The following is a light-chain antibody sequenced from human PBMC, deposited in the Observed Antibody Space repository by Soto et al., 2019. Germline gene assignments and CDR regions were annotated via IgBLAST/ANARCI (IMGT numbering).Light chain of an antibody. CDR1: QSVSSS. CDR2: DAS. CDR3: QHRGNWPSVT. Sequence: EIVLTQSPATLSLSPGNRATLSCRASQSVSSSLAWYQHQPGQAPRLLIYDASNRAPGIPARFSGSGSGTHFTLPISSLEPEDFAVYYCQHRGNWPSVTFGGGTKLQIK. V-gene: IGKV3-11*01. J-gene: IGKJ4*01.